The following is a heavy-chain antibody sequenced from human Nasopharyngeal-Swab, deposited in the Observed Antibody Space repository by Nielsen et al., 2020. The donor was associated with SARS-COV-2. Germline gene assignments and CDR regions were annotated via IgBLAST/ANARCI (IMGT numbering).Heavy chain of an antibody. Sequence: GESLKISCAASGFTFSTYSMNWVRQGPGKGLEWVSYISSSSSTIYYADSVKGRFTISRDNAKNSLYLQMNSLRDGDTAVYYCARFGSRGMDVWGQGTTVTVSS. CDR1: GFTFSTYS. CDR2: ISSSSSTI. V-gene: IGHV3-48*02. J-gene: IGHJ6*02. CDR3: ARFGSRGMDV. D-gene: IGHD3-10*01.